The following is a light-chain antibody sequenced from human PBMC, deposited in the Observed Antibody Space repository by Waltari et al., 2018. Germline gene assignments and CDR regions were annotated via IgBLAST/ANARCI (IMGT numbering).Light chain of an antibody. CDR2: YND. V-gene: IGLV1-44*01. J-gene: IGLJ3*02. Sequence: QSVLTQPPSASGTPGQRVTLSCSGGAFNIGSSAVAWYQHVPGTAPKLLIYYNDQRPSGVPDRFSASKSGTSASLAISNLQSEDEADYYCATWDDSLDGWVFGGGTELTVL. CDR3: ATWDDSLDGWV. CDR1: AFNIGSSA.